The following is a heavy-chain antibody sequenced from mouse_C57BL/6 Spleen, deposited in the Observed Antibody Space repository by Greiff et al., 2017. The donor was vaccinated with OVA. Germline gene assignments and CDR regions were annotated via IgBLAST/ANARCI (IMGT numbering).Heavy chain of an antibody. CDR1: GYTFTSYW. CDR2: IDPNSGGT. CDR3: ARESTEEDDFDY. J-gene: IGHJ2*01. Sequence: VQLQQPGAELVKPGASVKLSCKASGYTFTSYWMHWVKQRPGRGLEWIGMIDPNSGGTKYNEKFKSKATLTVDKPSSTAYMQLSSLTSEDSAVYYCARESTEEDDFDYWGQGTTLTVSS. D-gene: IGHD5-1*01. V-gene: IGHV1-72*01.